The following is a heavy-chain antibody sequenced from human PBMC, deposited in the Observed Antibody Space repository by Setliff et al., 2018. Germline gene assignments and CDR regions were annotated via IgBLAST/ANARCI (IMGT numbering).Heavy chain of an antibody. Sequence: ASVKVSCKTSGYTFTDYGITWVRQAPGQGLEWMGWISPSGGSTSYAQKFQGRVTMTRDTSTSTVYMELSSLRSEDTAVYYCARGVEGYYDSSGYPAFDYWGQGT. D-gene: IGHD3-22*01. CDR2: ISPSGGST. J-gene: IGHJ4*02. CDR3: ARGVEGYYDSSGYPAFDY. CDR1: GYTFTDYG. V-gene: IGHV1-46*01.